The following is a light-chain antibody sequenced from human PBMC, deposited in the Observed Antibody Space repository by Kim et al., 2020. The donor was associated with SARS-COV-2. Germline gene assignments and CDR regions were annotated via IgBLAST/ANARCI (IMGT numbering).Light chain of an antibody. CDR1: QSVSSSY. Sequence: SPGERVTLSCRARQSVSSSYLAWYQQKPGQAPRLLIYGASSRATGIPDRFSGSGSGTDFTLTISRVEPEDFAVYYCQQYGSSPRYTFGQGTKLEI. V-gene: IGKV3-20*01. CDR2: GAS. J-gene: IGKJ2*01. CDR3: QQYGSSPRYT.